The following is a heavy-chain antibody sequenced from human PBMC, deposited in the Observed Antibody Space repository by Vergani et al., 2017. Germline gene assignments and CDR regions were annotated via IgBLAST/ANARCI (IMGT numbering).Heavy chain of an antibody. CDR1: GFTFSSYA. CDR2: ISGSGGST. D-gene: IGHD2-15*01. Sequence: EVQLLESGGGLVQPGGSLRLSCAASGFTFSSYAMSWVRQAPGKGLEWVSAISGSGGSTYYADSVKGRFTISRDNSKNTLYLQMNSLRAEDTAVYYCAKDRDIVVVVAATVVDYWGQGTLVTVSS. CDR3: AKDRDIVVVVAATVVDY. V-gene: IGHV3-23*01. J-gene: IGHJ4*02.